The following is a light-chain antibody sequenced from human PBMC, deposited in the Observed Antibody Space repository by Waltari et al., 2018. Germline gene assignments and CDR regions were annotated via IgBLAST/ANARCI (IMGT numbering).Light chain of an antibody. CDR1: QTISTTY. V-gene: IGKV3-20*01. J-gene: IGKJ2*01. CDR2: AAS. CDR3: QQYGGSPLYT. Sequence: DIVLTQSPRTLSLSPAERATLSCRARQTISTTYLAWYQQKPGRAPRPLIYAASSRATAIPDRFSGSGSGTDFTLTISRLEPEDFAVYYCQQYGGSPLYTFGQGTKLEIK.